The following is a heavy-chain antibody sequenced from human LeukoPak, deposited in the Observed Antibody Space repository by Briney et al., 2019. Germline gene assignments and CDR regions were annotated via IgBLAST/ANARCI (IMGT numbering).Heavy chain of an antibody. Sequence: GGSLRLSCAASGFTFSSYAMHWVRQAPGKGLEYVSAISSNGGSTYYANSVKGRFTISRDNSKNTLYLQMNSLRAEDTAVYYCAKDPGGIVVVPGPYGMDVWGQGTTVTVSS. D-gene: IGHD2-2*01. V-gene: IGHV3-64*01. CDR3: AKDPGGIVVVPGPYGMDV. CDR1: GFTFSSYA. J-gene: IGHJ6*02. CDR2: ISSNGGST.